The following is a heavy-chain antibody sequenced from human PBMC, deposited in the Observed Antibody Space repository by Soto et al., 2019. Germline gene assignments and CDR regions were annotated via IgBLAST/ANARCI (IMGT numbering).Heavy chain of an antibody. J-gene: IGHJ5*02. CDR2: IYHIGST. CDR1: GGSISSGGYS. V-gene: IGHV4-30-2*01. Sequence: QLQRQESGSGLVKPSQTLSLTCAVSGGSISSGGYSWSWIRQPPGKGLEWIGYIYHIGSTYYNPSLKRRVTISVDRSKNQFSLKLSSVTAADTAVYYCARASLVVDCWFDPWGQGTLVTVSS. CDR3: ARASLVVDCWFDP. D-gene: IGHD3-22*01.